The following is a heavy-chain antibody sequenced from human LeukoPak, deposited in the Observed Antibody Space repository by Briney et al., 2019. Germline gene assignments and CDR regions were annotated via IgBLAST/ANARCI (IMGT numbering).Heavy chain of an antibody. D-gene: IGHD3-10*01. V-gene: IGHV4-4*07. CDR1: GGSINIYY. CDR2: IYTSGST. Sequence: ADTLSLTYTLSGGSINIYYGSYIRQPAGKGREWIGRIYTSGSTNYNPSLKSRVTMSVDTSKNQFSLKLSSVTAAATAVYYCARWSGKGFDYWGQGTLVTVSS. J-gene: IGHJ4*02. CDR3: ARWSGKGFDY.